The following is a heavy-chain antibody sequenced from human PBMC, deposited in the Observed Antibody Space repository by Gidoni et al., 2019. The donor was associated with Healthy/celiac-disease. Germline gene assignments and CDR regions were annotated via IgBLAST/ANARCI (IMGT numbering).Heavy chain of an antibody. CDR2: IWYDGSNK. V-gene: IGHV3-33*01. J-gene: IGHJ6*02. CDR3: ARAHISVYCSSTSCLLGFMDV. D-gene: IGHD2-2*01. Sequence: QVQLVESGGGVVQPGRSLRLSCAASGFTFSSYCMHWVRQAPGKGLGWVAVIWYDGSNKYYADSVKGRFTISRDNSKNTLDLQMNSLRAEDTAVYYCARAHISVYCSSTSCLLGFMDVWGQGTTVTVSS. CDR1: GFTFSSYC.